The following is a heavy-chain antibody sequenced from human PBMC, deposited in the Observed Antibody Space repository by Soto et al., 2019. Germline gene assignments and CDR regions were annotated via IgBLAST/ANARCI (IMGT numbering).Heavy chain of an antibody. CDR3: ARGPDIVVVVAAKGGDYYMDV. V-gene: IGHV3-33*01. Sequence: QVQLVESGGGVVQPGRSLRLSCAASGFTFSSYGMHWVRQAPGKGLEWVAVIWYDGSNKYYADSVKGRFTISRDNSKNPLYLQMNSLRAEDTAVYYCARGPDIVVVVAAKGGDYYMDVWGKGTTVTVSS. CDR1: GFTFSSYG. J-gene: IGHJ6*03. CDR2: IWYDGSNK. D-gene: IGHD2-15*01.